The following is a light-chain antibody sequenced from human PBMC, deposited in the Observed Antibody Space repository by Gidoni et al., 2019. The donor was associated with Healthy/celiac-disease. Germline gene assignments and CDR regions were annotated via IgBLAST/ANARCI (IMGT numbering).Light chain of an antibody. Sequence: ETMLTQSPGTLSLSSGERATLSCMASQSVSSSYVALYQQKPGQTPRLLIYGASIRATGIPDRFSGSGSGTDFTLTISRLEPEDFAVYYCQQYGSSRVTFGGGTKVEIK. V-gene: IGKV3-20*01. CDR3: QQYGSSRVT. J-gene: IGKJ4*01. CDR2: GAS. CDR1: QSVSSSY.